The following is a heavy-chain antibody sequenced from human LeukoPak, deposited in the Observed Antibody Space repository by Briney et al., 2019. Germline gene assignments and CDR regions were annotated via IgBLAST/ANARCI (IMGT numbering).Heavy chain of an antibody. CDR1: GFTFSSYA. CDR3: AKGRDYYYDTSGSFDY. V-gene: IGHV3-23*01. D-gene: IGHD3-22*01. Sequence: PGGSLRLSCAASGFTFSSYAMSWVRQAPGKGLEWVSGISGSGGSTDYADSVKGRFTISRDNSKNTLYLQMNSLRAEDTAVYYCAKGRDYYYDTSGSFDYWAREPWSPSPQ. J-gene: IGHJ4*02. CDR2: ISGSGGST.